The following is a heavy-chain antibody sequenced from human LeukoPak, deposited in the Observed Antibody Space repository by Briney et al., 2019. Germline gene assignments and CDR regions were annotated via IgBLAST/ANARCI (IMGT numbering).Heavy chain of an antibody. J-gene: IGHJ6*01. V-gene: IGHV3-23*01. CDR3: AKMKGHPLPKYYMDV. CDR1: GFPLSGFA. CDR2: ISGSGDNT. Sequence: GGPLRLPCGASGFPLSGFAMIWSRRPPGKGLEGVSGISGSGDNTLYADSVKGRFTISRDNSKNTLYLEMNSLRAEDTAIYYCAKMKGHPLPKYYMDVWGQGTTVTVSS. D-gene: IGHD1-26*01.